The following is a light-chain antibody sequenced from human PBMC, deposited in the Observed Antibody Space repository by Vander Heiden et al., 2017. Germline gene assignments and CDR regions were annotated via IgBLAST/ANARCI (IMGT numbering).Light chain of an antibody. CDR2: AAS. V-gene: IGKV1-39*01. CDR3: QQTDSTPRT. CDR1: QSISSY. J-gene: IGKJ4*01. Sequence: DIQMTQSPSSLSASVGDRVTITCRASQSISSYLNWYQQKPGKAPNLLVYAASSLQSGVPSRFSGSGSGTDFTLTISSLQPEDFATYSCQQTDSTPRTFGGGTKVEIK.